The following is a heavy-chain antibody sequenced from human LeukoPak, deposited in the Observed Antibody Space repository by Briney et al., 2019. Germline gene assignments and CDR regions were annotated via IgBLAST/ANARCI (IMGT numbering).Heavy chain of an antibody. CDR1: GYTFTSYD. J-gene: IGHJ4*02. CDR2: MNPNSGNT. Sequence: GASVKVSCKASGYTFTSYDINWVLQATGQGLEWMGWMNPNSGNTGYAQKFQGRVTITRNTSISTAYMELSSPRSEDTAVYYCARGLDDSSGYYADYWGQGTLVTVSS. D-gene: IGHD3-22*01. CDR3: ARGLDDSSGYYADY. V-gene: IGHV1-8*03.